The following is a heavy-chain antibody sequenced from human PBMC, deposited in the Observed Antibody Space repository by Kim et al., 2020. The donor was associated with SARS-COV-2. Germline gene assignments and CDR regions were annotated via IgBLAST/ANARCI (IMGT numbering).Heavy chain of an antibody. D-gene: IGHD2-2*01. CDR1: GGSISSGGYY. Sequence: SETLSLTCTVSGGSISSGGYYWSWIRQHPGKGLEWIGYIYYSGSTYYNPSLKSRVTISVDTSKNQFSLKLSSVTAADTAVYYCARDRGRFHCSSTSCYEGPFDYWGQGTLVTVSS. CDR2: IYYSGST. V-gene: IGHV4-31*03. J-gene: IGHJ4*02. CDR3: ARDRGRFHCSSTSCYEGPFDY.